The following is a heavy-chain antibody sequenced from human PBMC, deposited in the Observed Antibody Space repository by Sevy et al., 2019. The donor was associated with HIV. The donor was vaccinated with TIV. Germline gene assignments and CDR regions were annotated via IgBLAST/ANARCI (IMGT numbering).Heavy chain of an antibody. CDR2: ISSSGVYE. CDR1: GFSFNTYT. Sequence: GGSLRLSCAASGFSFNTYTFYWVRQAPGEGLEWISSISSSGVYEYYADSVKGRFTISRDNAKNSLSLQMNGLRVEDTGVYYCARVPDSGGRGRADYWGQGTRVTVSS. V-gene: IGHV3-21*01. J-gene: IGHJ4*02. CDR3: ARVPDSGGRGRADY. D-gene: IGHD1-26*01.